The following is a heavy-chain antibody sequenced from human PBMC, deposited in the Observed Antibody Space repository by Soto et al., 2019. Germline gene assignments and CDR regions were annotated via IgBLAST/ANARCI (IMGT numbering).Heavy chain of an antibody. CDR1: GFTFSSYA. CDR2: ISGSGGST. Sequence: EVQLLESGGGLVQPGGSLRLSCAASGFTFSSYAMSWVRQAPGKGLEWASAISGSGGSTYYADSVKGRFTISRDNSKNTLYLQMNSLRAEDTAVYYCAKDLYYDSSEGADYWGQGTLVTVSS. J-gene: IGHJ4*02. D-gene: IGHD3-22*01. V-gene: IGHV3-23*01. CDR3: AKDLYYDSSEGADY.